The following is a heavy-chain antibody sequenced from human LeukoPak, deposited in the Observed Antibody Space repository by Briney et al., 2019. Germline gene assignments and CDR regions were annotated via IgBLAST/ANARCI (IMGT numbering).Heavy chain of an antibody. CDR2: IKQDGSEK. J-gene: IGHJ4*02. D-gene: IGHD6-13*01. CDR3: ARGLYSSHTSYYFDY. V-gene: IGHV3-7*01. Sequence: GGSLRLSCAASGFTFSSYAMSWVRQAPGKGLEWVANIKQDGSEKYYVDSVKGRFTISRDNAKNSLYLQMNSLRAEDTAVYYCARGLYSSHTSYYFDYWGQGTLVTVSS. CDR1: GFTFSSYA.